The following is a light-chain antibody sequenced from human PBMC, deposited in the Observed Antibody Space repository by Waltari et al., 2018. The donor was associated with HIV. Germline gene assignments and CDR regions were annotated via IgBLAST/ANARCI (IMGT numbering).Light chain of an antibody. V-gene: IGLV3-21*04. CDR1: NIGSMT. CDR2: DDT. CDR3: QVWVSSLTVAVI. Sequence: SYALTQPPSVSVAPGKTARITCGGNNIGSMTVHWYQQKPGQAPVLVSFDDTDRPSEIPERFSGSNSGDTATLTISRVEVGDEADYYCQVWVSSLTVAVIFGGGTKLTVL. J-gene: IGLJ2*01.